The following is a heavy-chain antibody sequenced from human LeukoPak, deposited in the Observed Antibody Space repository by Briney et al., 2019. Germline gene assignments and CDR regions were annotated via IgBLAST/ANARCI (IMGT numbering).Heavy chain of an antibody. CDR1: GGSISSSSYY. V-gene: IGHV4-39*07. D-gene: IGHD4/OR15-4a*01. J-gene: IGHJ4*02. CDR3: ASSYGGYVDY. CDR2: IYYSGST. Sequence: SSETLSLTCTVSGGSISSSSYYWGWIRQPPGKGLEWIGSIYYSGSTYYNPSLKSRVTISVDTSKDQFSLKLSSVTAADTAVYYCASSYGGYVDYWGQGTLVTVSS.